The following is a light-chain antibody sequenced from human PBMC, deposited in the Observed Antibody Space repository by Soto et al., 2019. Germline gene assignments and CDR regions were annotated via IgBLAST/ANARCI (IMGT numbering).Light chain of an antibody. J-gene: IGLJ2*01. CDR1: SSDVGSYNL. CDR2: ACS. Sequence: QSVLTQPASVSGSPGQSITISCTGTSSDVGSYNLVSWYQQHPGKAPKLMIYACSRRPSGVSNRFSGSKSGNTASLTISGLQAEDEADYYCCSYAGSSNVVFGGGTKLTVL. CDR3: CSYAGSSNVV. V-gene: IGLV2-23*01.